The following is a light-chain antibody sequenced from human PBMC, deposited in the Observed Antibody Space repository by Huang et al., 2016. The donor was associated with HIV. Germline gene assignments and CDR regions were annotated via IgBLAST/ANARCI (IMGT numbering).Light chain of an antibody. Sequence: DIQIIQSPSSLSASVGDRVTITCQASQDISNFLNWYQHKPGKAPKVLIYVASNLEIGVPSRFSGSGSGTHFTFTISSLQPEDVATYYCQQYDNLPYTFGQGTKVEIK. V-gene: IGKV1-33*01. J-gene: IGKJ2*01. CDR2: VAS. CDR1: QDISNF. CDR3: QQYDNLPYT.